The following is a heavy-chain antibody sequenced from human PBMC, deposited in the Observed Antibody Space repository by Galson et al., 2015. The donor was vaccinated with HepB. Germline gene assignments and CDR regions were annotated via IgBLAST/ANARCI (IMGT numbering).Heavy chain of an antibody. V-gene: IGHV2-70*11. CDR2: IDWDDDK. D-gene: IGHD3-10*01. CDR1: GFSLSTSGMC. J-gene: IGHJ4*02. Sequence: PSLVKPTQTLTLTCTFSGFSLSTSGMCVSWIRQPPGKALEWLARIDWDDDKYYSTSLKTRLTISKDTSKNQVVLTMTNMDPVDTATYYCARIFCISGPNYYGSGSYYGAFDYWGQGTLVTVSS. CDR3: ARIFCISGPNYYGSGSYYGAFDY.